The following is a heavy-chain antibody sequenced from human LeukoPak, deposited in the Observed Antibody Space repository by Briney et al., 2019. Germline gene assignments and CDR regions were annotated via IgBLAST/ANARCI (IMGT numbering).Heavy chain of an antibody. J-gene: IGHJ2*01. CDR3: ARVCTNGVCHPPGYFDL. D-gene: IGHD2-8*01. V-gene: IGHV3-48*03. CDR2: ISRSGSTI. Sequence: GGSLRLSCAAFGFTFSSYEMNWVRQAPGKGLEWVSYISRSGSTIYYADSVKGRFTISRDNAKNSLYLQMNSLRAEDTAVYSCARVCTNGVCHPPGYFDLWGRGTLVTVSS. CDR1: GFTFSSYE.